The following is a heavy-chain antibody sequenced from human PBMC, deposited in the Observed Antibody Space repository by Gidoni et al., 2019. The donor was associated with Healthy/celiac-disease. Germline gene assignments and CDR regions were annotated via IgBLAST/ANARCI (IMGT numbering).Heavy chain of an antibody. D-gene: IGHD3-22*01. CDR3: ASLYYYDSSGYYVDWYFDL. CDR2: IYYSGST. V-gene: IGHV4-59*01. CDR1: GGSISSYN. J-gene: IGHJ2*01. Sequence: QVQLQESGPGLVKPSETLSLTCTVSGGSISSYNWSWIRQPPGKGLEWIGYIYYSGSTNYNPSLKSRVTISVDTSKSQFSLKLSSVTAADTAVYYCASLYYYDSSGYYVDWYFDLWGRGTLVTVSS.